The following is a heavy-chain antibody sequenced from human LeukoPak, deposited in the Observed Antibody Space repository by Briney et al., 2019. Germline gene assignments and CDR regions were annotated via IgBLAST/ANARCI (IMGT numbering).Heavy chain of an antibody. V-gene: IGHV1-69*05. CDR3: ARESDYDILTGYYKRAYYFDY. CDR2: IIAIFGTA. Sequence: GASVKVSCKASGGTFISYAISWVRQAPGQGGEWMGGIIAIFGTAKYAQKLQGRVTITTDEATRTAYMEMRRLRERERAVYYCARESDYDILTGYYKRAYYFDYWGQGTLVTVSS. CDR1: GGTFISYA. D-gene: IGHD3-9*01. J-gene: IGHJ4*02.